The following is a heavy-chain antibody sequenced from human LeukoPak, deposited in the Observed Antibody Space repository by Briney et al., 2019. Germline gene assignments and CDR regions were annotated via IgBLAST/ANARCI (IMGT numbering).Heavy chain of an antibody. D-gene: IGHD3-10*02. CDR3: AKVEVFAELYFDY. V-gene: IGHV3-30*18. Sequence: GGSLRLSCAASGFTFSSFGMHWVRQAPGKGLEWVAVISYDGSNKYYADSVKGRFTISRDNSKNTLYLQMNSLRAEDTAVYYCAKVEVFAELYFDYWGQGTLVTVSS. CDR2: ISYDGSNK. J-gene: IGHJ4*02. CDR1: GFTFSSFG.